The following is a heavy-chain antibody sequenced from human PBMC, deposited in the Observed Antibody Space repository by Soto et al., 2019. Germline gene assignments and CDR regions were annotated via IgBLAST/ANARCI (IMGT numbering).Heavy chain of an antibody. CDR2: ISYDGSNK. J-gene: IGHJ4*02. V-gene: IGHV3-30*18. CDR3: AKAAFVVLAAPDFDY. Sequence: QVQLVESGGGVVQPGRSLRLSCAASGFTFSSYGMHWVRQAPGKGLEWVAVISYDGSNKYYADSVKGRFTISRDNSKNTLYLQMNSLRAEDTAVYYCAKAAFVVLAAPDFDYLCQRPLVTVSS. D-gene: IGHD2-15*01. CDR1: GFTFSSYG.